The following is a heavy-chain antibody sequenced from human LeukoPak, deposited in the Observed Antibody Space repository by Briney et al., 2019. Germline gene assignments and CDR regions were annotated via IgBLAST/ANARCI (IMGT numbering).Heavy chain of an antibody. CDR1: GFTFSDAW. V-gene: IGHV3-15*01. Sequence: GGSLRLSCAASGFTFSDAWMSWVRQPPGKGPEWVGRIKSKTDGGTTDYAAPVKGRFSISRDDSENTLYLQMDSLKTEDTGVYYCTTEMRWELLFDDWGQGTLVTISS. CDR2: IKSKTDGGTT. J-gene: IGHJ4*02. CDR3: TTEMRWELLFDD. D-gene: IGHD1-26*01.